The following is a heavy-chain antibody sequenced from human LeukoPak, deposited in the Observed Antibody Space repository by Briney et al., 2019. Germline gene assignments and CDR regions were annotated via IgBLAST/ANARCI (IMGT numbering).Heavy chain of an antibody. Sequence: ASVKVSCKASGYTFTSYGISWVRQAPGQGLEWMGWISAYNGNTNYAQKLQGRVTMTTDTSTSTAYMELRSLRSDDTAVYYCARVGPSSSWYNYYYYMDVWGKGTTVTVSS. CDR1: GYTFTSYG. J-gene: IGHJ6*03. CDR3: ARVGPSSSWYNYYYYMDV. D-gene: IGHD6-13*01. CDR2: ISAYNGNT. V-gene: IGHV1-18*01.